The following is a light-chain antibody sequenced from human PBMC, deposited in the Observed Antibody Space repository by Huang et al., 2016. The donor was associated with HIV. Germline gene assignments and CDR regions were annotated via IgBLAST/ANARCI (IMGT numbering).Light chain of an antibody. CDR1: ESVSRN. V-gene: IGKV3-15*01. Sequence: EVVMTQSPATLSVSPGERGTLSCRASESVSRNLAWYQQKPGQAPRLIIYGASTRATDIPAKFNGSGSGTDFTLTITSLQSEDFAVYYCQQYDRWPLTFGGGTKVEI. CDR3: QQYDRWPLT. CDR2: GAS. J-gene: IGKJ4*01.